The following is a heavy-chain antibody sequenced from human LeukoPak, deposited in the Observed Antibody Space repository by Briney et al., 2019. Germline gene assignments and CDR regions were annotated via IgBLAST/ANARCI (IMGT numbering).Heavy chain of an antibody. V-gene: IGHV4-4*07. CDR1: GYSISSGYY. Sequence: KPSETLSLTCAVSGYSISSGYYWSWIRQPAGKGLEWIGRIYTSGSTNYNPSLKSRVTMSVDTSKNQFSLKLSSVTAADTAVYYCARSYSGSSYFDYWGQGTLVTVSS. J-gene: IGHJ4*02. CDR2: IYTSGST. CDR3: ARSYSGSSYFDY. D-gene: IGHD1-26*01.